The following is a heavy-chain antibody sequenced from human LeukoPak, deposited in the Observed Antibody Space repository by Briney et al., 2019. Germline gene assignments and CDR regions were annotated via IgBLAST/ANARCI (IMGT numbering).Heavy chain of an antibody. Sequence: GGSLRLSCGASGFPFCSYRMNWVPRARGKRLEWLSYISGGSSTKYYADSMNGRFTISRDNAKNSLYLQMNSLRDEDTAVYYCARGVGATDYWGQGTLVTVSS. D-gene: IGHD1-26*01. V-gene: IGHV3-48*02. J-gene: IGHJ4*02. CDR3: ARGVGATDY. CDR1: GFPFCSYR. CDR2: ISGGSSTK.